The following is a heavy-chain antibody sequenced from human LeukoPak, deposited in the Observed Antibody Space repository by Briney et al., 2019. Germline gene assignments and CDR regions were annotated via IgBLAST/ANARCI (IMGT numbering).Heavy chain of an antibody. J-gene: IGHJ6*02. Sequence: ASVKVSCKASGYTLTSYGINWMRQAPGQGLEWMGWISTQSGNTNYAQKVQGRLTLATDTSTSTAYMELRSLRSDDTAVYYCARECDVGSTITDYYYYGMDVWGQGTTVTVSS. CDR2: ISTQSGNT. CDR1: GYTLTSYG. V-gene: IGHV1-18*01. D-gene: IGHD2-2*01. CDR3: ARECDVGSTITDYYYYGMDV.